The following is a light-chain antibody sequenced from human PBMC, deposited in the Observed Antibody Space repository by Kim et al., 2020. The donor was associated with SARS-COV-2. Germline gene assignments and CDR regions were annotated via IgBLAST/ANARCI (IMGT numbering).Light chain of an antibody. CDR1: HSVGIS. Sequence: LSPGYGATLSCRASHSVGISLAWYQQTPGQAPRLLIYGASSRATAIPDRFSGSGSGTDFTLTISRLESEDFAVYYCHQYGSSLRTFGQGTKVDIK. CDR3: HQYGSSLRT. V-gene: IGKV3-20*01. CDR2: GAS. J-gene: IGKJ1*01.